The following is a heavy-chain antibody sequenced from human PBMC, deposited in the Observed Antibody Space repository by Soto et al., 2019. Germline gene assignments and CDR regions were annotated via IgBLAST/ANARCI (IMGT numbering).Heavy chain of an antibody. Sequence: SETLSLTCTVSGGSIDSGDYYWSRIRQPPGKALEWIGYGYHSVSIHYNPSLKTRVTISVDTSENQFSLRLSSVTAADTAVYYCARAFAGFGAYWYFDLWGRGTLVTVSS. CDR2: GYHSVSI. CDR1: GGSIDSGDYY. D-gene: IGHD3-16*01. V-gene: IGHV4-61*08. CDR3: ARAFAGFGAYWYFDL. J-gene: IGHJ2*01.